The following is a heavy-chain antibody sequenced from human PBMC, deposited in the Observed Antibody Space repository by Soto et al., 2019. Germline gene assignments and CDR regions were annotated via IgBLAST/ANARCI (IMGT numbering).Heavy chain of an antibody. V-gene: IGHV3-23*01. J-gene: IGHJ4*02. Sequence: GGSLRLSCAASGFTFSSYAMSWVRQAPGKGLEWVSAISGSGGSTYYADSVKGRFTISRDNSKNTLYLQMNSLRAEDTAVYYCASDSSGSPTTFDYWGQGTLVTVSS. CDR3: ASDSSGSPTTFDY. D-gene: IGHD3-22*01. CDR1: GFTFSSYA. CDR2: ISGSGGST.